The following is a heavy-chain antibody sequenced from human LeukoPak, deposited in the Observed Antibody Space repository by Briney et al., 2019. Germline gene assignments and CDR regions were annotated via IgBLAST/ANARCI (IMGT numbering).Heavy chain of an antibody. CDR2: ISYDGSNK. CDR3: ANDFTVRGPNGMDV. V-gene: IGHV3-30*18. D-gene: IGHD3-10*01. CDR1: GFTFSSYG. Sequence: GGSLRLSCAASGFTFSSYGMHWVRQAPGKGLEWVAVISYDGSNKYYADSVKGRFTISRDNSKNTLYLQVNSLRAEDTAVYYCANDFTVRGPNGMDVWGKGTTVTVSS. J-gene: IGHJ6*04.